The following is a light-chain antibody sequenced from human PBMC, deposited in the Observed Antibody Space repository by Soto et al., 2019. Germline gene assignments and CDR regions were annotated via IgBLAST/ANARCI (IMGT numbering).Light chain of an antibody. J-gene: IGLJ7*01. CDR2: SNH. V-gene: IGLV1-44*01. CDR1: SSNIGSNS. Sequence: QSVLTQPPSASGTPGQRVTISCSGGSSNIGSNSVNWYQPLPGTAPKLLIYSNHQRPSGVPDRFSGSKSGTSASLASSGLQSEYEADYYCAAWDDSLNGAVFGGGTQLTVL. CDR3: AAWDDSLNGAV.